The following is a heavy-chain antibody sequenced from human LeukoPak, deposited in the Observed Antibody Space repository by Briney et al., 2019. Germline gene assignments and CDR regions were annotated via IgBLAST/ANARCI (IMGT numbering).Heavy chain of an antibody. V-gene: IGHV3-21*04. CDR1: GFTFSSYS. J-gene: IGHJ4*02. CDR2: ISSSSSYI. Sequence: GGSLRLSCAASGFTFSSYSMNWVRQAPGKGLEWVSSISSSSSYIYYADSVKGRFTISRDNAKNSLYLQMNSLRAEDTAVYYCANPVTSGWYSADYWGQGNLVTVSS. D-gene: IGHD6-19*01. CDR3: ANPVTSGWYSADY.